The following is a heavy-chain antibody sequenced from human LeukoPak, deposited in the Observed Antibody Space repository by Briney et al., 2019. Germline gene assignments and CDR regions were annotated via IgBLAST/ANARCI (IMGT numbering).Heavy chain of an antibody. CDR1: GFTFSSYA. J-gene: IGHJ4*02. CDR2: ISSNGGST. D-gene: IGHD3-10*01. CDR3: VKTIEGSGSLRYFDY. Sequence: PGGSLRLSCSASGFTFSSYAMHWVRQAPGKGLEYVSAISSNGGSTYYADSVKGRFTISRDNSKNTLYLQMSSLRAEDTAVYYCVKTIEGSGSLRYFDYWGQGTLVTVSS. V-gene: IGHV3-64D*06.